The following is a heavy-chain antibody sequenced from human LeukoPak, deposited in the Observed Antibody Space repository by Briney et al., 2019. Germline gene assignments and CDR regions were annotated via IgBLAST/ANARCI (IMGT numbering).Heavy chain of an antibody. V-gene: IGHV4-59*01. CDR2: IYYSGST. CDR3: ARGSGSYYASYGMDV. J-gene: IGHJ6*02. Sequence: SETLSLTCTVSGGSISSYYWSWIRQPPGKGLEWIGYIYYSGSTNYNPSLKSRVTISVDTSKNQFSLKLSSVTAADTAVYYCARGSGSYYASYGMDVWGQGTTVTVSS. CDR1: GGSISSYY. D-gene: IGHD3-10*01.